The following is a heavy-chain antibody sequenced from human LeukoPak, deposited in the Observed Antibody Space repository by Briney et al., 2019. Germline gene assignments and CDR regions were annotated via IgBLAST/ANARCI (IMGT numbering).Heavy chain of an antibody. J-gene: IGHJ4*02. CDR1: GFTFSNYW. CDR3: ARDYDILTGYRASFDY. V-gene: IGHV3-7*01. CDR2: IKQDGSEK. Sequence: GGSLRLSCAASGFTFSNYWMSWVRQAPGKGLEWVANIKQDGSEKYYVDSVKGRFTISRDNANNSLYLQMNSLRAEDTAVYYCARDYDILTGYRASFDYWGQGSLVTVSS. D-gene: IGHD3-9*01.